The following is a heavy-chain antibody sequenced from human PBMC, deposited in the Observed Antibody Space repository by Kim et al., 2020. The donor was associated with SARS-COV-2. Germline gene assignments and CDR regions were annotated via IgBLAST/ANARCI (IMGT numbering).Heavy chain of an antibody. V-gene: IGHV4-4*02. Sequence: TYSPSPKSRVTISVDKSKNQFSLKLRSVTAADTAVYYCARDSWDSGYYLSWGQGTLVTVSS. CDR3: ARDSWDSGYYLS. J-gene: IGHJ4*02. D-gene: IGHD3-22*01.